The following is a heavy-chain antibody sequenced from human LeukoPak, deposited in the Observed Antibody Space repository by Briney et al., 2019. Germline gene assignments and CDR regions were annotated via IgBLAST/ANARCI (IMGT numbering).Heavy chain of an antibody. Sequence: GGSLRLSCAASGFTFSSYAMHWVRQAPGKGLEWVSTISGTGGSAYYADSVKGRFTISRDNSKNTLYLQMNSLRAEDTAVYYCAKDRGTYCGGDCYSDIWGQGTMVTVSS. J-gene: IGHJ3*02. V-gene: IGHV3-23*01. CDR2: ISGTGGSA. D-gene: IGHD2-21*02. CDR3: AKDRGTYCGGDCYSDI. CDR1: GFTFSSYA.